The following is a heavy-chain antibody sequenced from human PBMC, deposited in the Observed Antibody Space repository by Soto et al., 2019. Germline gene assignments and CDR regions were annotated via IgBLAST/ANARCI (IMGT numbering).Heavy chain of an antibody. CDR3: AWWPGVITVITCFGH. CDR1: GFTFNTYA. V-gene: IGHV3-23*01. Sequence: GSLRLSFVASGFTFNTYALAWFRRVPGKGLEWGSAISASGASTYDGGSVKGRFTMFSSNANSTRHLQMDSLSAEDMSVYYCAWWPGVITVITCFGHWGQGTTIT. D-gene: IGHD3-16*01. CDR2: ISASGAST. J-gene: IGHJ4*02.